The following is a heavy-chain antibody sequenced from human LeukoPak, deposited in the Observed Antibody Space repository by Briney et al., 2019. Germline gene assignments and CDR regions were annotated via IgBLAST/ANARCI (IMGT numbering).Heavy chain of an antibody. J-gene: IGHJ5*02. CDR1: VGPFVGYY. V-gene: IGHV4-34*01. CDR3: ARGSVVMVRGVIYRWKRGNWFDP. Sequence: SETLSLTCAFYVGPFVGYYWTGFAHPPGKGRKGMGKINHSGTTNYNPSLKSRVTISVDTSKNQFSLKLSSVTAADTAVYYCARGSVVMVRGVIYRWKRGNWFDPWGQGTLVTVSS. CDR2: INHSGTT. D-gene: IGHD3-10*01.